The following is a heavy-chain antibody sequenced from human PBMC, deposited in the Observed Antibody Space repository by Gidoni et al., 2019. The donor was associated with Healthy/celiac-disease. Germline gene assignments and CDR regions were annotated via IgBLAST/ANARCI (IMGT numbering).Heavy chain of an antibody. CDR1: GFTFSRYG. V-gene: IGHV3-30*18. J-gene: IGHJ4*02. CDR2: ISYDGSNK. D-gene: IGHD1-26*01. Sequence: QVQLVESGGGVVQPGRSLRLSCAASGFTFSRYGMHWVRQAPGKGLEWVAVISYDGSNKYYADSVKGRFTISRDNSKNTLYLQMNSLRAEDTAVYYCAKDRVGATRWGSFDYWGQGTLVTVSS. CDR3: AKDRVGATRWGSFDY.